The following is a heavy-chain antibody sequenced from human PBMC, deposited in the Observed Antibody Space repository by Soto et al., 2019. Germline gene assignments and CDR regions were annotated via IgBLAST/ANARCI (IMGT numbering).Heavy chain of an antibody. V-gene: IGHV1-18*04. CDR1: GYTFTSNS. CDR3: ARGGSYAAGY. Sequence: QVQLVQSGSELRKPGASVKVSCKASGYTFTSNSITWVRQAPGQGLEWMGWISTPSGNTKFAQKFQGRVTLTTDTPPSTAYMGLTRPRSDYTAVYYCARGGSYAAGYLGQGCLVSVST. D-gene: IGHD2-15*01. J-gene: IGHJ4*02. CDR2: ISTPSGNT.